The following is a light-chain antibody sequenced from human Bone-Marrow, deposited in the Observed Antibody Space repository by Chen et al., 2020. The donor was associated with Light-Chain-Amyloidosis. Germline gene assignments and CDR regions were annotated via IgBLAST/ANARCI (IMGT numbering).Light chain of an antibody. CDR2: DDS. V-gene: IGLV3-21*03. CDR3: QMWDSSSDRPV. Sequence: YGLTQPSSASGAPGTTVMSARGGNNIGSTSVHSYQQPPRHAPLLVVYDDSDRPSWFPPRLSCSNSGNTATLTISRVEAGDEAAYYCQMWDSSSDRPVFGGGTKLTVL. J-gene: IGLJ3*02. CDR1: NIGSTS.